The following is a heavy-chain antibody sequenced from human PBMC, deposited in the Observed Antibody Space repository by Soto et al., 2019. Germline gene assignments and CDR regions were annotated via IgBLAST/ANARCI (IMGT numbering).Heavy chain of an antibody. Sequence: ETLSLTGTVSGGTISSYFWTWVRQRPGKGLEWIGYIYYSGIANYNPSLKSRVTISVDTSKNQVSLKVSSVTAADTAVYYCARDSGGYDFWSGTYQYYGMDVWGQGTTVTVSS. CDR1: GGTISSYF. CDR2: IYYSGIA. J-gene: IGHJ6*02. CDR3: ARDSGGYDFWSGTYQYYGMDV. D-gene: IGHD3-3*01. V-gene: IGHV4-59*01.